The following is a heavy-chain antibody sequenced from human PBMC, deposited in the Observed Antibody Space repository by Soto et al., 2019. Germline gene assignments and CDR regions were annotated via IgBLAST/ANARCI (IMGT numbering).Heavy chain of an antibody. CDR3: ARDEKIAVAGYFDY. J-gene: IGHJ4*02. Sequence: PGGSLRLSCAASGFLFSDHYMTWIRQAPGKGLEWVSYISNSGRITNYADSVRGRFTISRDNSKNTLYLQMNSLRAEDTAVYYCARDEKIAVAGYFDYWGQGTLVTVSS. V-gene: IGHV3-11*01. CDR2: ISNSGRIT. CDR1: GFLFSDHY. D-gene: IGHD6-19*01.